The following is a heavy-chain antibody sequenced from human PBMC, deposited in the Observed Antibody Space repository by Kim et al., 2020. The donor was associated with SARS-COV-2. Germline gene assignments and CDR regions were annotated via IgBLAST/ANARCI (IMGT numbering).Heavy chain of an antibody. CDR2: IYYSGST. Sequence: SETLSLTCTVSGGSISSSSYYWGWIRQPPGKGLEWIGSIYYSGSTYYNPSLKSRVTISVDTSKNQFSLKLSSVTAADTAVYYCASQPIIYGAALEFDYWGQGTLVTVSS. D-gene: IGHD6-6*01. CDR3: ASQPIIYGAALEFDY. CDR1: GGSISSSSYY. J-gene: IGHJ4*02. V-gene: IGHV4-39*01.